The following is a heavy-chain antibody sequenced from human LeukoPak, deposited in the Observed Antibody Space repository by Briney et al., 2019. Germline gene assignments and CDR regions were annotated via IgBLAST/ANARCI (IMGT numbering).Heavy chain of an antibody. CDR2: ISSSSSYI. J-gene: IGHJ4*02. D-gene: IGHD2-15*01. CDR3: ARDFGSGSSYCDY. CDR1: GFTFSSYS. Sequence: GGSLRLSCAASGFTFSSYSMNWVRQAPGKGLEWVSSISSSSSYIYYADSVKGRFTISRDNAKNSLYLQMNSLRAEDTAVYYCARDFGSGSSYCDYWGLGTLVTVSS. V-gene: IGHV3-21*01.